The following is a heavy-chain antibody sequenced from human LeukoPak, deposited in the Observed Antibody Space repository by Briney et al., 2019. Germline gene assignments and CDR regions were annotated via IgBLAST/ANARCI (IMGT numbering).Heavy chain of an antibody. CDR2: IYYNGKT. V-gene: IGHV4-39*01. Sequence: SETLSLTCTVSGGSVTYTNYYWGWIRQPPGKGLQWIGVIYYNGKTYYNPSLKSRVTVAVDTSKNQFSLKLSSVTAADTAVYYCASPAEEGPYYFDYWGQGTLVTVSS. CDR3: ASPAEEGPYYFDY. CDR1: GGSVTYTNYY. J-gene: IGHJ4*02.